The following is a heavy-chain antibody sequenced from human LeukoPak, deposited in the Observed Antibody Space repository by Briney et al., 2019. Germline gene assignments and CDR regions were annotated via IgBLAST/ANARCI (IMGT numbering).Heavy chain of an antibody. CDR1: GFTFSSYA. Sequence: GGSLRLSCAASGFTFSSYAMSWVRQAPGKGLDWVSAISGSGGSTYYADSVKGRFTISRDNSKNTLYLQMNSLRAEDTAVYYCXTXXIAARPYFDYWGQGTLVTVSS. J-gene: IGHJ4*02. CDR2: ISGSGGST. CDR3: XTXXIAARPYFDY. V-gene: IGHV3-23*01. D-gene: IGHD6-6*01.